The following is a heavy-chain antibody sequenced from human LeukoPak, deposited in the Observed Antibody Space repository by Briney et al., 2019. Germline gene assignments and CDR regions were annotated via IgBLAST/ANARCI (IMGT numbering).Heavy chain of an antibody. Sequence: PGGSLRLSCAASGFTFSKAWMSWVRQAPGKELEWVGRIKSKIDGGTTDYAAPVKGRFTISRDDSKNTLDLHINSLKTEDTAVYYCTTVGSVVVNDYWGQGTLVTVSS. CDR3: TTVGSVVVNDY. CDR2: IKSKIDGGTT. D-gene: IGHD3-22*01. J-gene: IGHJ4*02. CDR1: GFTFSKAW. V-gene: IGHV3-15*01.